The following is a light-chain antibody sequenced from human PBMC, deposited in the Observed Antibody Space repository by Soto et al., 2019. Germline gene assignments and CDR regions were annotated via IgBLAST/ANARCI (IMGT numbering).Light chain of an antibody. V-gene: IGLV2-14*01. CDR2: EVS. CDR1: SSDVGGYNY. CDR3: SSYTSSTPFYV. Sequence: QSALTQPASVSGSPGQSITISCTGTSSDVGGYNYVSWYQQHPGKAPKLMIYEVSNRPSGVSNRFSGSKSGNTASLTISGLQAEDEADYYCSSYTSSTPFYVFGTGTKLTVL. J-gene: IGLJ1*01.